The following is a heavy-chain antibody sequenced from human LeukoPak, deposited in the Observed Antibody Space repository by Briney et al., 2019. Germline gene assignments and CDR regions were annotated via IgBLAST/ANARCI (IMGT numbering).Heavy chain of an antibody. CDR2: ISGSGDIT. CDR1: GFTFSSYG. CDR3: AKVWSAHPNYYYMDV. Sequence: GGSLRLSCAASGFTFSSYGMSWVRQAPGKGLEWVSAISGSGDITSYADSVKGRFTISRDNSKNTLYLQMNSLRVEDTAVYYCAKVWSAHPNYYYMDVWGKGTTVTVSS. J-gene: IGHJ6*03. V-gene: IGHV3-23*01. D-gene: IGHD3-3*01.